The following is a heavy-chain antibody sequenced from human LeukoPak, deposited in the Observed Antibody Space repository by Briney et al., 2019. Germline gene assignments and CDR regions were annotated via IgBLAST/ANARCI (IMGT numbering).Heavy chain of an antibody. V-gene: IGHV4-59*12. Sequence: PSETLSLTCTVSGGSINSYYWSWIRQPPGKGLEWIGYISYSGSTNYNPSLKSRVTISVDRSKNQFSLKLSSVTAADTAVYYCARDRSGNIDYWGQGTLVTVSS. CDR3: ARDRSGNIDY. J-gene: IGHJ4*02. CDR1: GGSINSYY. CDR2: ISYSGST. D-gene: IGHD6-19*01.